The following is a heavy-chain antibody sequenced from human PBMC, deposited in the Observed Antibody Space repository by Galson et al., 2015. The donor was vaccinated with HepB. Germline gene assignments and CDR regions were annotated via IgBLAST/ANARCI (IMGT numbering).Heavy chain of an antibody. V-gene: IGHV1-3*04. J-gene: IGHJ3*02. CDR1: GYTFTSYY. CDR3: ARRRDGYNYALDI. Sequence: SVKVSCKASGYTFTSYYMHWVRQAPGQRLEWMGWINTDNGNTKYSQNFQGRVTITRDTSASTAYMEVSNLRSEDTAVYYCARRRDGYNYALDIWGQGTVVTVSS. D-gene: IGHD5-24*01. CDR2: INTDNGNT.